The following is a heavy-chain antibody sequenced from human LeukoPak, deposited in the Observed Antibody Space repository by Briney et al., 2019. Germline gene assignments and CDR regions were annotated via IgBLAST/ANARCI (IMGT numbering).Heavy chain of an antibody. CDR1: GGTFSSYA. Sequence: ASVKVSCKASGGTFSSYAISWVRQAPGQGLEWMGGIIPIFGTANYAQKFQGRVTITADESTSTAYMELSSLRSEDTAVYYCARGTTGTTYYFDYWGQGTLVTVSS. D-gene: IGHD1-1*01. CDR3: ARGTTGTTYYFDY. CDR2: IIPIFGTA. J-gene: IGHJ4*02. V-gene: IGHV1-69*01.